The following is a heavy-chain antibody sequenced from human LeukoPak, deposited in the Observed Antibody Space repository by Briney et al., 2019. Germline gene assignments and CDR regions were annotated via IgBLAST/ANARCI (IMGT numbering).Heavy chain of an antibody. CDR1: GYAFTSYG. CDR3: ARVDDKYSSSWYNYFDY. J-gene: IGHJ4*02. CDR2: ISAYNGNT. V-gene: IGHV1-18*01. D-gene: IGHD6-13*01. Sequence: ASVKVSCKASGYAFTSYGISWVRPAPGQGLEWMGWISAYNGNTNYAQKLQGRVTMTTDTSTSTAYMELRSLRSDDTAVYYCARVDDKYSSSWYNYFDYWGQGTLVTVSS.